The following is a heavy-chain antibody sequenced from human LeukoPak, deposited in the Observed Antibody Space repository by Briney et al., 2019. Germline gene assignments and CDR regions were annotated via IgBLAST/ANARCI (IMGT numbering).Heavy chain of an antibody. CDR1: GFSFRGYT. J-gene: IGHJ4*02. D-gene: IGHD6-13*01. CDR3: AASDGEQQLAL. CDR2: ISWNGVTT. Sequence: GGSLRLSCAASGFSFRGYTMRWVRQVPERGLEWVSLISWNGVTTYYRDSVKGRFTISRDDSKNSLYLQMNSLTSEDSALYYCAASDGEQQLALWGQGTLVTVSS. V-gene: IGHV3-43*01.